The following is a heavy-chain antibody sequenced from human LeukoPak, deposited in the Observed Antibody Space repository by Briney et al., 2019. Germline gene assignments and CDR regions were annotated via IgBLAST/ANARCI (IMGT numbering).Heavy chain of an antibody. V-gene: IGHV4-59*01. CDR3: ARAVGGYYFDY. D-gene: IGHD3-16*01. CDR2: T. Sequence: SETLSLTCTVSGGSISSYYWSWIRQPPGKGLKWIGSTNYNPSLKSRVTTSVDTSKNQFSLKLSSVTAADTAVYYCARAVGGYYFDYWGRGTLVTVSS. CDR1: GGSISSYY. J-gene: IGHJ4*02.